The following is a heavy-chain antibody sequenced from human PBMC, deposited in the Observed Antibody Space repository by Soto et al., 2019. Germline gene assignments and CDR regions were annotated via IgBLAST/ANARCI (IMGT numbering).Heavy chain of an antibody. CDR2: IYRDGST. J-gene: IGHJ4*02. V-gene: IGHV3-53*01. D-gene: IGHD3-22*01. CDR3: ARNYFDSGGGFDY. CDR1: GFIVSINY. Sequence: GGSVRLSCAASGFIVSINYMSWFRQAPGKGLEWVSVIYRDGSTYYADSVKGRFTISRDNSKNTLYLQMNSLRAEDTAVYYCARNYFDSGGGFDYWGQGTLVTVSS.